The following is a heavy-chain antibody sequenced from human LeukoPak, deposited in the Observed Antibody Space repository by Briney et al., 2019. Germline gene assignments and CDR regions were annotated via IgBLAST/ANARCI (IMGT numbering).Heavy chain of an antibody. CDR2: IYNSGST. Sequence: PSETLSLTCTVSGGSISSYYWSWIRQPPGKGLEWIGYIYNSGSTNYNPSLKSRVTISVDTSKNQFSLKLSSVTAADTAVYYCARTFSGSYYHYGMDVWGQGTTVTVSS. V-gene: IGHV4-59*01. D-gene: IGHD1-26*01. CDR1: GGSISSYY. J-gene: IGHJ6*02. CDR3: ARTFSGSYYHYGMDV.